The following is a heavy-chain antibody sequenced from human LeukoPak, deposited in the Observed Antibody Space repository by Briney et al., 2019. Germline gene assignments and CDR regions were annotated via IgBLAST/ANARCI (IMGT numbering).Heavy chain of an antibody. D-gene: IGHD3-22*01. CDR2: IFYSGST. J-gene: IGHJ4*02. CDR1: GGSISSYY. V-gene: IGHV4-59*08. CDR3: ARHRDYYDSSFDY. Sequence: SETLSLTCTVSGGSISSYYWNWIRQPPGKGLEWIGYIFYSGSTNYNPSLKSRVTISVDTSKNQFSLKLSSVTAADTAVYYCARHRDYYDSSFDYWGQGTLVTVSS.